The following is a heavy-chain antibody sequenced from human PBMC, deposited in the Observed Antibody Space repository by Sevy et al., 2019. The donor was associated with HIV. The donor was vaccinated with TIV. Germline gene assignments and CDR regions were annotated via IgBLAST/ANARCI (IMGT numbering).Heavy chain of an antibody. CDR2: IGVYNGNL. CDR1: GYIFTNSG. D-gene: IGHD3-10*01. J-gene: IGHJ4*02. V-gene: IGHV1-18*01. CDR3: ARVPTYHYGSATYFDY. Sequence: ASVKVSCKTSGYIFTNSGITWVRQAPGQGLEWMGWIGVYNGNLKYAQKFQGRVTMTTDTSTSTAYMELTSLRSDDTGAYYCARVPTYHYGSATYFDYWGQGTLVTVSS.